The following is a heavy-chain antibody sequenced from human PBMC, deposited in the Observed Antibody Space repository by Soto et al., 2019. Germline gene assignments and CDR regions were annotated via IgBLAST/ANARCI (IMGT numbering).Heavy chain of an antibody. CDR3: EKMNVVVVAATFPFDY. J-gene: IGHJ4*02. V-gene: IGHV3-23*01. D-gene: IGHD2-15*01. Sequence: EVQLLESGGGLVQPGGSLRLSCAASGFTFSSYAMSWVRQAPGKGLEWVSAISGSGGSTYYADSVKGRFTISRDNSKNTLYLQMNSLRAEDTAVYYCEKMNVVVVAATFPFDYWGQGTLVTVSS. CDR2: ISGSGGST. CDR1: GFTFSSYA.